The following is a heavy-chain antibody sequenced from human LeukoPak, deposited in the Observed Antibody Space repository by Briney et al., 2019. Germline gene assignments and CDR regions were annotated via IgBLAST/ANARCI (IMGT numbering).Heavy chain of an antibody. CDR1: GYTFTSYY. J-gene: IGHJ6*03. CDR2: INPSGGST. V-gene: IGHV1-46*01. D-gene: IGHD3-10*01. Sequence: ASVKVSCKASGYTFTSYYMHWVGQARGKGVEGMGIINPSGGSTSYAQKFHVRITMTRDMSTSTVYIELSSLRSEHPAVYYCARQGGFGELFRYYYYYMDVWGKGTTVTVSS. CDR3: ARQGGFGELFRYYYYYMDV.